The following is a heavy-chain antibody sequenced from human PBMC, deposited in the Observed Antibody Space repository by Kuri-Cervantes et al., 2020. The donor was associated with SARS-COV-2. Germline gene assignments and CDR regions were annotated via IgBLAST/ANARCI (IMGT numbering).Heavy chain of an antibody. CDR3: AKGPSECFGY. Sequence: GESLKISCAASGFTFSSYGMHWVRQALGKGLEWVAVISYDGSNKYFADSVKGRFTISRDNFKNTLYLQMNILRAEDTAVNYCAKGPSECFGYWGQGTLVTVSS. CDR1: GFTFSSYG. J-gene: IGHJ4*02. CDR2: ISYDGSNK. V-gene: IGHV3-30*18. D-gene: IGHD3-10*01.